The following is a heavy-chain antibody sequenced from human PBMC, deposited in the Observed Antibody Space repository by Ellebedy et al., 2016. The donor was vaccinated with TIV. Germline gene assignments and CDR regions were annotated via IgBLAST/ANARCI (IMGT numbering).Heavy chain of an antibody. CDR1: GFIISDYY. CDR3: AKADYADYPSYFDY. Sequence: GGSLRLSCAASGFIISDYYMTWFRQAPGRGLECLSYISGTGSDTNYADSVKGRFAISSDNAKNSLYLQMNSLRSEDTAVYYCAKADYADYPSYFDYWGRGTLVTVSS. V-gene: IGHV3-11*06. D-gene: IGHD4-17*01. CDR2: ISGTGSDT. J-gene: IGHJ4*02.